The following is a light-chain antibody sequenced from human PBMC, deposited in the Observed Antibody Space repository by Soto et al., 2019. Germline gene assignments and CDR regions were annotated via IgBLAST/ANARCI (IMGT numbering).Light chain of an antibody. CDR3: QQYGSSPWT. V-gene: IGKV3-20*01. Sequence: EIVLTQSPGTLSLSPGERATLSCRASQSVSSSYLAWYQQKPGQAPRLLIYGASSRATGIRDRFSGSGSGTDFPLTISRLEPEDFAVYYCQQYGSSPWTFGQGTKVEIK. J-gene: IGKJ1*01. CDR1: QSVSSSY. CDR2: GAS.